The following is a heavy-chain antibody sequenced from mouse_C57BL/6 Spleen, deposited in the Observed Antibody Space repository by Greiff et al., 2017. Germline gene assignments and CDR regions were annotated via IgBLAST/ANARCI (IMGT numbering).Heavy chain of an antibody. D-gene: IGHD2-12*01. Sequence: QVQLQQPGAELVRPGSSVKLSCKASGYTFTSYWMHWVKQRPIQGLEWIGNIDPSDSETHYNQKFKDKATLTVDKSYSTAYMQLSSLTSEDSAVYYCALPYYKDYAMDYWGQGTSGTVSS. CDR2: IDPSDSET. J-gene: IGHJ4*01. CDR1: GYTFTSYW. V-gene: IGHV1-52*01. CDR3: ALPYYKDYAMDY.